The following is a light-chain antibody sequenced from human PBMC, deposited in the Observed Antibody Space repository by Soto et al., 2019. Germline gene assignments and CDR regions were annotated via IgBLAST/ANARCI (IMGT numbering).Light chain of an antibody. J-gene: IGLJ2*01. V-gene: IGLV2-14*01. Sequence: QSALTQPASVSGSPGQSITISCTGTSSDVGGYNYVSWYQQHPGKAPKLMIYDVSNRPSGVSNRFSGSKSGNTASLTISGLQAEDEADYYCSSYTSSSTVVFGGGT. CDR3: SSYTSSSTVV. CDR2: DVS. CDR1: SSDVGGYNY.